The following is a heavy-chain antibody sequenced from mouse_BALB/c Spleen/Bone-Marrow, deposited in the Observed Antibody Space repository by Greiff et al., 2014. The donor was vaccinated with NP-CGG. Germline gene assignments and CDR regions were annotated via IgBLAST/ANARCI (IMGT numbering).Heavy chain of an antibody. CDR3: ARDEHYFDY. CDR2: IYPGDGDT. J-gene: IGHJ2*01. CDR1: GYTFTSYW. Sequence: QVQLQQPGAELARPGASVKLSCKASGYTFTSYWMQWVKQRPGQGLEWIGAIYPGDGDTRYTQKFKGKATLTADKSSSTAYMQLNSLASEDSAVYYCARDEHYFDYWGQGTTLTVSS. V-gene: IGHV1-87*01.